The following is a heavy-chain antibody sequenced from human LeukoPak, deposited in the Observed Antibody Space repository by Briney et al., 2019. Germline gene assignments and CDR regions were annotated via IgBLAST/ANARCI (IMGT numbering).Heavy chain of an antibody. CDR3: ARTNEAGMYSSSWYSYYGMDV. Sequence: ASVKVSCKASGYTFTSYGISWVRQAPGQGLERMGWISAYNGNTNYAQKLQGRVTMTTDTSTSTAHMELRSLRSDDTAVYYCARTNEAGMYSSSWYSYYGMDVWGQGTTVTVSS. CDR2: ISAYNGNT. D-gene: IGHD6-13*01. V-gene: IGHV1-18*01. J-gene: IGHJ6*02. CDR1: GYTFTSYG.